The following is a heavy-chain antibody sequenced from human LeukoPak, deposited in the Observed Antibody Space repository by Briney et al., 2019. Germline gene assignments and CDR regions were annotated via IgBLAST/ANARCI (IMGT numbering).Heavy chain of an antibody. CDR1: GYTFTGYY. Sequence: ASVKVSCKASGYTFTGYYMHWVRQAPGQGLEWMGWINPNSGGTNYAQKFQGWVTMTRDTSISTAYMELSRLRSDDTAVYYCARELAPRIIPLCSGGSCYPYYYYGMDVWGQGTTVTVSS. CDR2: INPNSGGT. J-gene: IGHJ6*02. CDR3: ARELAPRIIPLCSGGSCYPYYYYGMDV. V-gene: IGHV1-2*04. D-gene: IGHD2-15*01.